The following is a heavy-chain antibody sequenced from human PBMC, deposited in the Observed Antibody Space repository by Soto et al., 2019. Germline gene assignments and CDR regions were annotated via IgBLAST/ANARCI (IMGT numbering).Heavy chain of an antibody. J-gene: IGHJ4*02. Sequence: QVQLVQSGAEVKRPGSSVKVSCKASGDTFAFYSINWVRQAPGLGLEWLGRINPILSMSNYAQRFQGRGTMTADKSTSTAYMVLNSLRSEDTAMYYCATSYGSGYRAFDYWGQGALVTVSS. D-gene: IGHD3-10*01. CDR2: INPILSMS. V-gene: IGHV1-69*02. CDR3: ATSYGSGYRAFDY. CDR1: GDTFAFYS.